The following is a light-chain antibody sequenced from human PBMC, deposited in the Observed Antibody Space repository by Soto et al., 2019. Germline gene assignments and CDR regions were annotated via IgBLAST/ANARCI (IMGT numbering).Light chain of an antibody. CDR2: DAS. Sequence: EIVLTQSPATLCLSPGERATLSCRASQSVSRNLAWYQQKPGQAPRLLIYDASNRATGIPARFSGSGSVTDFTLTISSLEPEDFAVYYCQQRRSWITFGQGTRLEIK. CDR1: QSVSRN. J-gene: IGKJ5*01. CDR3: QQRRSWIT. V-gene: IGKV3-11*01.